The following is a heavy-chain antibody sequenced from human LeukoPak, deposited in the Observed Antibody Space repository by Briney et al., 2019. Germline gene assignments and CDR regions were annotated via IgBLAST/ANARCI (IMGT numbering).Heavy chain of an antibody. D-gene: IGHD3-22*01. CDR3: AKVYYDSSGYYYDY. CDR2: ISYDGSNK. CDR1: GFIFRNYG. J-gene: IGHJ4*02. Sequence: GRSLRLSCAASGFIFRNYGMHWVRQAPGKGLEWVAVISYDGSNKYYADSVKGRFTISRDNSKNTLYLQMNSLRAEDTAVYYCAKVYYDSSGYYYDYWGQGTLVTVSS. V-gene: IGHV3-30*18.